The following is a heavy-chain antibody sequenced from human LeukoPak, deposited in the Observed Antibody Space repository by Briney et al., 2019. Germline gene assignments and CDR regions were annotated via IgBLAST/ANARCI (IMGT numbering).Heavy chain of an antibody. Sequence: ASVKVSCMASGYTFTSYGISWVRQAPGQGLEWMGWISAYNGNTNYAQKLHGRVTMTTDTSTSTAYMELRSLRSDDTAVYYCARDSLSLYGDSFFDYWGQGTLVTVSS. CDR3: ARDSLSLYGDSFFDY. CDR1: GYTFTSYG. V-gene: IGHV1-18*01. J-gene: IGHJ4*02. CDR2: ISAYNGNT. D-gene: IGHD2/OR15-2a*01.